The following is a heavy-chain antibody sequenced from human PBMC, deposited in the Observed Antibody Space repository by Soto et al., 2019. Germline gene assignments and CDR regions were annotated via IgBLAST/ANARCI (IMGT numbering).Heavy chain of an antibody. J-gene: IGHJ4*02. D-gene: IGHD6-19*01. CDR2: IYYSGRT. CDR1: GGSISSYY. V-gene: IGHV4-59*01. Sequence: SETLSLTCTVSGGSISSYYWSWIRPPPGKGLEWIGYIYYSGRTKYNPSLKSRDNKSVETSKNHFSLKLSFVTVADTAVYYCARLGRSGWYFDYWGQGTQVTVS. CDR3: ARLGRSGWYFDY.